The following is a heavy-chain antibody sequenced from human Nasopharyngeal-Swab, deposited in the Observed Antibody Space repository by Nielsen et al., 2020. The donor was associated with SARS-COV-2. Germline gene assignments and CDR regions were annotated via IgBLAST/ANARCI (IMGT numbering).Heavy chain of an antibody. CDR3: ARTTVTTDPGDY. CDR1: GFTVSSNY. V-gene: IGHV3-53*01. J-gene: IGHJ4*02. D-gene: IGHD4-17*01. CDR2: IYSGGGT. Sequence: GESLKISCAASGFTVSSNYMSWVRQAPGKGLEWVSVIYSGGGTYYADSVKGRFTISRDNSKNTLYLQMNSLRAEDTAVYFCARTTVTTDPGDYWGQGTLVTVSS.